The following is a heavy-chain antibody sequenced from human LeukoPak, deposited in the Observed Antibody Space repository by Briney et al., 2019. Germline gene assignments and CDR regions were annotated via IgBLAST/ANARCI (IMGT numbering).Heavy chain of an antibody. CDR2: VDSEDGET. Sequence: ASVKLSCKVSGYTFTDYYMHWVQQAPGKGLEWMGLVDSEDGETIYAEKFQGRVTITADTSTDTAYMELSSLRSEDTAVYYCATDFHSGSYGNWYFDLWGRGTLVTVSS. J-gene: IGHJ2*01. V-gene: IGHV1-69-2*01. D-gene: IGHD1-26*01. CDR1: GYTFTDYY. CDR3: ATDFHSGSYGNWYFDL.